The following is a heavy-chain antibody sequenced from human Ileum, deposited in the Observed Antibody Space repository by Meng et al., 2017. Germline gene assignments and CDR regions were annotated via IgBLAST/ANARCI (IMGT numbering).Heavy chain of an antibody. CDR2: ISHSGSA. CDR3: ARHGGYSQDF. D-gene: IGHD4-23*01. Sequence: QVQLPESGPGLVGPSGTLALTCAVSSGSISSNTYWSWVRQPPGKGLEWIGQISHSGSAYYNPSLKSRVTMSVDKSKSQFSLMLTSVTAADTAIYYCARHGGYSQDFWGQGTLVTVSS. CDR1: SGSISSNTY. V-gene: IGHV4-4*02. J-gene: IGHJ4*02.